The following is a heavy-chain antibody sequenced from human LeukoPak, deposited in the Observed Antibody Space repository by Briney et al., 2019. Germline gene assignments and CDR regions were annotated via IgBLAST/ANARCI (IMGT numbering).Heavy chain of an antibody. D-gene: IGHD2-2*01. CDR3: AREPFQVGVPAAIDF. Sequence: SQTLSLTCIVSGGSISSGSYYWSWIRQPAGKGLEWIGRIYTSVSTNYNPSLKSRVPISVETSKNQFSLKLSSVTAADTAVYYCAREPFQVGVPAAIDFWGQGTLVTVSS. CDR1: GGSISSGSYY. CDR2: IYTSVST. V-gene: IGHV4-61*02. J-gene: IGHJ4*02.